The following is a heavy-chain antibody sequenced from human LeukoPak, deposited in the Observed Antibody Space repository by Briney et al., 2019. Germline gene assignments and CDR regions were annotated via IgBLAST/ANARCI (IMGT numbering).Heavy chain of an antibody. J-gene: IGHJ3*02. V-gene: IGHV1-8*02. CDR2: INPNSGNT. CDR3: ARGLGVSYSLRIGDAFDI. D-gene: IGHD1-26*01. CDR1: GYTFTGYY. Sequence: PVASVKVSCKASGYTFTGYYMHWVRQAPGQGLEWMGWINPNSGNTGYAQKFQGRVTMTRNTSISTAYMELSSLRSEDTAVYYCARGLGVSYSLRIGDAFDIWGQGTMVTVSS.